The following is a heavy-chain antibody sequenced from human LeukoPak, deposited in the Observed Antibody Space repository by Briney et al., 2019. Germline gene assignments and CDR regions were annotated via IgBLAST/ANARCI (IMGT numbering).Heavy chain of an antibody. CDR2: IIPIFGTA. J-gene: IGHJ6*03. Sequence: ASVKVSCKASGGTFSSYAISWVRQAPGQGLEWMGGIIPIFGTANYAQKFQGRVTITADESTSTAYMELSSLRSEDTAVYYCARAWSPTYGSGSWLYYYYMDVWGKGTTVTISS. CDR1: GGTFSSYA. CDR3: ARAWSPTYGSGSWLYYYYMDV. V-gene: IGHV1-69*13. D-gene: IGHD3-10*01.